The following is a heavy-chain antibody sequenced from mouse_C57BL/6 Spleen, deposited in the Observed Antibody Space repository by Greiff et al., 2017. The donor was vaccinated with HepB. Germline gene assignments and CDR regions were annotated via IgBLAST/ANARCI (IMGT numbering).Heavy chain of an antibody. CDR3: ARVEGLGYGNYHFDY. D-gene: IGHD2-1*01. J-gene: IGHJ2*01. CDR2: IYPRSGNT. V-gene: IGHV1-81*01. CDR1: GYTFTSYG. Sequence: QVQLQQSGAELARPGASVKLSCKASGYTFTSYGISWVKQRTGQGLEWIGEIYPRSGNTYYNEKFKGKATLTADKSSSTAYMELRSLTSEDSAVYFCARVEGLGYGNYHFDYWGQGTTLTVSS.